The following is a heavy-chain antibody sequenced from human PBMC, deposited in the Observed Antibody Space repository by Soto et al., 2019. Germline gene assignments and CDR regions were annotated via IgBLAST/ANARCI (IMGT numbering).Heavy chain of an antibody. D-gene: IGHD3-10*01. CDR1: VFICSKYG. J-gene: IGHJ6*02. Sequence: WWSLRLSCSASVFICSKYGMHWVRQAPGKGLEWVAVISYDGSNKYYAESVKGRFIISRDKSENTLYLQMNSLRAEDTALYYCAKDLGSGKPYYYYAMDVWGQGTTVTVSS. CDR2: ISYDGSNK. CDR3: AKDLGSGKPYYYYAMDV. V-gene: IGHV3-30*18.